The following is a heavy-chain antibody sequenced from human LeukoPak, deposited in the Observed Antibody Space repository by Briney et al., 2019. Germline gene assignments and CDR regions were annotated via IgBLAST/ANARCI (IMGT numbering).Heavy chain of an antibody. V-gene: IGHV3-21*01. D-gene: IGHD3-22*01. CDR1: GFTFSSYS. Sequence: PGGSLRLSCAASGFTFSSYSMNWVRQAPGKGLEWVSSISSSSSYIYYADSVKGRFTISRDNAKNSLYLQMNSLRAEDTAVYYCARETAGYYDSSSDYWGQGTLVTVSS. CDR3: ARETAGYYDSSSDY. CDR2: ISSSSSYI. J-gene: IGHJ4*02.